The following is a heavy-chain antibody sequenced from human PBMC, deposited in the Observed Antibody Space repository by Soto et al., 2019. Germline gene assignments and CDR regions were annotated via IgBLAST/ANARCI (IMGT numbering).Heavy chain of an antibody. Sequence: PSETLSLTCAVSGGSISSGGYSWSWTRQPPGKGLEWIGYIYHSGSTYYNPSLKSRVTISVDRSKNQFSLKLSSVTAADTAVYYGARASHRSRWFDPWGQGTLVTVAS. J-gene: IGHJ5*02. CDR2: IYHSGST. CDR1: GGSISSGGYS. V-gene: IGHV4-30-2*01. CDR3: ARASHRSRWFDP.